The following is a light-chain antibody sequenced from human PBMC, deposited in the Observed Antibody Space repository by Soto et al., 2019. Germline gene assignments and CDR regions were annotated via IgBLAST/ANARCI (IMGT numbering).Light chain of an antibody. J-gene: IGLJ2*01. CDR1: SSNIGSNY. CDR2: RSN. V-gene: IGLV1-47*01. Sequence: QSALTQPASVSGSPGQSITISCSGSSSNIGSNYVYWYQQLPGTAPRLLIYRSNQRPSGVPDRISASQSGTSASLAISGLRSEDESDYYCAAWDDSLSGVVFGGGTKLTVL. CDR3: AAWDDSLSGVV.